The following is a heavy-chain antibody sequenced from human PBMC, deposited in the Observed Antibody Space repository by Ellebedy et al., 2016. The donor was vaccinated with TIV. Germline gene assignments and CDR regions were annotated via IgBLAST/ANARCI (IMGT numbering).Heavy chain of an antibody. J-gene: IGHJ3*02. V-gene: IGHV3-74*01. CDR1: GFTFSSYW. CDR2: INGDGIST. D-gene: IGHD6-13*01. CDR3: ARESADYITSYDAFDI. Sequence: PGGSLRLSCAASGFTFSSYWLHWVRQAPGKGLVWVSRINGDGISTTYADSVKGRFTISRDSAKNTLYLQMNSLRAEDTAVYYCARESADYITSYDAFDIWGQGTMVTVSS.